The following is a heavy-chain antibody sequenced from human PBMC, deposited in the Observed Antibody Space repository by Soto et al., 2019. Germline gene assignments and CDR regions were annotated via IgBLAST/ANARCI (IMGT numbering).Heavy chain of an antibody. J-gene: IGHJ4*02. CDR2: ISYDGSNK. D-gene: IGHD6-19*01. CDR3: ARLIAVAGSDY. CDR1: GFTFSSYA. V-gene: IGHV3-30-3*01. Sequence: GGSLRLSCTASGFTFSSYAMHWVRQAPGKGLGWVAVISYDGSNKYYADSVKGRFTISRDNSKNTLYLQMNSLRAEDTAVYYCARLIAVAGSDYWGQGTLDTVSS.